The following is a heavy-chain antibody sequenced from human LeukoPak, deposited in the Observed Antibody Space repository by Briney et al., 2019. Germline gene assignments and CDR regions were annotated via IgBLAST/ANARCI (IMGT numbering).Heavy chain of an antibody. CDR3: ARAYSSSSGAFDI. V-gene: IGHV3-21*01. D-gene: IGHD6-6*01. CDR2: ISSSSSYI. Sequence: GGSLRLSCAASGFTFSSYSMNWVRQAPGKGLEWVSSISSSSSYIYYADSVKGRFTISRDNAKNSLYLQMNSLRAEDTAVYYCARAYSSSSGAFDIWSQGTMVTVSS. J-gene: IGHJ3*02. CDR1: GFTFSSYS.